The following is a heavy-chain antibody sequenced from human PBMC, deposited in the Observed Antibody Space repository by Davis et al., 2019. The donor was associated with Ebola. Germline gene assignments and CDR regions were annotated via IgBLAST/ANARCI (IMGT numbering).Heavy chain of an antibody. V-gene: IGHV3-23*01. Sequence: GESLKISCAASGFTFSSYEMNWVRQAPGKGLEWVSVISGSGGSTYYADSVKGRFTISRDNSKNTLYLQMNSLRAEDTAVYYCAKGGATVTIEFDYWGQGTLVTVSS. D-gene: IGHD4-17*01. CDR2: ISGSGGST. CDR3: AKGGATVTIEFDY. CDR1: GFTFSSYE. J-gene: IGHJ4*02.